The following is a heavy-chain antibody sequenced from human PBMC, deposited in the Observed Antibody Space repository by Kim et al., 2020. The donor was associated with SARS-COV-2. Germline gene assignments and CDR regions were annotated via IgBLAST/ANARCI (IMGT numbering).Heavy chain of an antibody. Sequence: GGSLRLSCAASGFTFSSYGMHWVRQAPGKGLEWVAVISYDGSNKYYADSVKGRFTISRDNSKNTLYLQMNSLRAEDTAVYYCARERWDWYFDLWGRGTLVTVSS. D-gene: IGHD3-16*01. J-gene: IGHJ2*01. CDR1: GFTFSSYG. CDR3: ARERWDWYFDL. V-gene: IGHV3-33*05. CDR2: ISYDGSNK.